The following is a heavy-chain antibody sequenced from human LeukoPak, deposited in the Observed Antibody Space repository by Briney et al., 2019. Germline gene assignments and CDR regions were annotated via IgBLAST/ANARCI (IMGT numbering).Heavy chain of an antibody. CDR3: ASSNGIVGATEDWFDP. CDR2: ISSNGGST. D-gene: IGHD1-26*01. J-gene: IGHJ5*02. V-gene: IGHV3-64*01. Sequence: GGSLRLSCAASGFTFSSYAMHWVRQAPGKGLEYVSAISSNGGSTYYANSVEGRFTISRDNSKNTLYLQMGSLRAEDMAVYYCASSNGIVGATEDWFDPWGQGTLVTVSS. CDR1: GFTFSSYA.